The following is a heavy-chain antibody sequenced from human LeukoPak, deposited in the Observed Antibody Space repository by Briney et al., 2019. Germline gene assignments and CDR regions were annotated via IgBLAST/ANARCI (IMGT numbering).Heavy chain of an antibody. CDR3: ASYSAGFDY. CDR1: GSSISSSNW. J-gene: IGHJ4*02. D-gene: IGHD2-21*01. V-gene: IGHV4-28*05. Sequence: SETLSLTCAVSGSSISSSNWWGWIRQPPGKGLEWIGYVYYSGSIYYNPSLKSRVTMSVDTSKNQFSLKLNSVTAVDTAVYYCASYSAGFDYWGQGTLVTVSS. CDR2: VYYSGSI.